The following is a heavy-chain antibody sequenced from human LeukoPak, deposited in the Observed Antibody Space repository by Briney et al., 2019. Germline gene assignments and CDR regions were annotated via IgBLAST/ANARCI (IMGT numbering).Heavy chain of an antibody. CDR1: GGSITGYY. CDR3: AREEFLHEIDSSGYFVY. CDR2: VYSSGVG. J-gene: IGHJ4*02. Sequence: SGTLSLTCTVSGGSITGYYWNWIRQPAGQGLEWLGRVYSSGVGNYNPSLTSRVTMSVDTSKNQFSLKLTSLTAADTAVYYCAREEFLHEIDSSGYFVYWGQGTLVTVPS. V-gene: IGHV4-4*07. D-gene: IGHD3-22*01.